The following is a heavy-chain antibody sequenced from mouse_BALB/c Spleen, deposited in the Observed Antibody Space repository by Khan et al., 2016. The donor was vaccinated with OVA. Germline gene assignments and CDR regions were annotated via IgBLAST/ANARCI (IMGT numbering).Heavy chain of an antibody. Sequence: QVQLKQSGPGLVAPSQSLSITCTVSGFSLTSYGVHWVRQPPGKGLEWLGIIWAGGSTNYNSALMSRLSISKDNSKSQVFVKMIRLQTDDTAMYYCARDHGNTYEYFDYWGQGTTLTVSS. CDR2: IWAGGST. J-gene: IGHJ2*01. D-gene: IGHD1-1*01. V-gene: IGHV2-9*02. CDR3: ARDHGNTYEYFDY. CDR1: GFSLTSYG.